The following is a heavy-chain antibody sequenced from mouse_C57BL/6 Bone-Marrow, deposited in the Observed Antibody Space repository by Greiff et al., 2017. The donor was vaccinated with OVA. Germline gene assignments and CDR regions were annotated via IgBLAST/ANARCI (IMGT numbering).Heavy chain of an antibody. V-gene: IGHV2-9-1*01. CDR3: ARKKERIYYDPYYAMDY. J-gene: IGHJ4*01. CDR1: GFSLTSYA. CDR2: IWTGGGT. D-gene: IGHD2-4*01. Sequence: VKLMESGPGLVAPSRSLSITCTVSGFSLTSYAISWVRQPPGKGLEWLGVIWTGGGTNYNSALKSRLSISKDNSKSQVFLKMNSLQTDDTARYYCARKKERIYYDPYYAMDYWGQGTSVTVSS.